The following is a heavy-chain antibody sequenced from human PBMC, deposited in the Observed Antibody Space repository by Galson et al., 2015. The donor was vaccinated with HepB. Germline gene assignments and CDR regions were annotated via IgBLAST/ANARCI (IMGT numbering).Heavy chain of an antibody. J-gene: IGHJ4*02. CDR1: GFTFSNAW. Sequence: SLRLSCAASGFTFSNAWMNWVRQAPGKGLEWVGRIKSKTDGGTTDYAAPVKGRFTISRDDSKNTLYLQMNSLKTEDTAVYYCTTRAGSGYDPSDYWGQGTLVTVSS. V-gene: IGHV3-15*07. D-gene: IGHD5-12*01. CDR2: IKSKTDGGTT. CDR3: TTRAGSGYDPSDY.